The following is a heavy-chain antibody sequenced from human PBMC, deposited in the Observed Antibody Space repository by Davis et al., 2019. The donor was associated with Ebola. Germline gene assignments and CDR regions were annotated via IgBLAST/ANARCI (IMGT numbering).Heavy chain of an antibody. Sequence: AASVKVSCKASGYTFTSYAISWVRQAPGQGLEWMGRIIPILGIANYAQKFQGRVTITADESMSTAYMELSSLRSEDTAVYYCATERRNSDKYGMDVWGQGTTVTVSS. CDR3: ATERRNSDKYGMDV. V-gene: IGHV1-69*04. CDR2: IIPILGIA. D-gene: IGHD1-1*01. CDR1: GYTFTSYA. J-gene: IGHJ6*02.